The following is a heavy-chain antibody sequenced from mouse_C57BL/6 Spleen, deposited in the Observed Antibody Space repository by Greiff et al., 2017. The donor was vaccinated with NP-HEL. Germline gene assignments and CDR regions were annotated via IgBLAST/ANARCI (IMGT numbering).Heavy chain of an antibody. CDR2: ISSGSSTI. V-gene: IGHV5-17*01. D-gene: IGHD2-4*01. CDR1: GFTFSDYG. J-gene: IGHJ1*03. Sequence: EVQRVESGGGLVKPGGSLKLSGAASGFTFSDYGMHWVRQAPEKGLEWVAYISSGSSTIYYADTVKGRFTISRDNAKNTLFLQMTSLRSEDTAMYYCARTGYDYEGYFDVWGTGTTVTVSS. CDR3: ARTGYDYEGYFDV.